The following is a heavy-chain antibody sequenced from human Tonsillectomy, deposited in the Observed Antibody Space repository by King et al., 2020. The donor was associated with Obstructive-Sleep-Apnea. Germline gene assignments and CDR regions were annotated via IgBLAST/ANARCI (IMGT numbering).Heavy chain of an antibody. CDR2: IYYSGST. Sequence: VQLQESGPGLVKPSETLSLTCTVSGGSISSYYWSWIRQPPGKGLEWIGYIYYSGSTNYNPSLKSRVTISVDTSKNQFSLKLSSVTAADTAVYYCARDRPEVWYFDLWGRGTLVTVSS. V-gene: IGHV4-59*01. J-gene: IGHJ2*01. CDR3: ARDRPEVWYFDL. CDR1: GGSISSYY.